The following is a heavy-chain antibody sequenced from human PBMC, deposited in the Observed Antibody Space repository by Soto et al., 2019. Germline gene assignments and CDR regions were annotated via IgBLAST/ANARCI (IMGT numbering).Heavy chain of an antibody. D-gene: IGHD6-6*01. V-gene: IGHV3-30-3*01. CDR2: ISYDGSNK. CDR3: ARGLGSSKKSLDY. CDR1: GFTFSSYA. Sequence: QVQLEESGGGVVQPGRSLRLSCAASGFTFSSYAMHWVRQAPGKGLEWVAVISYDGSNKYYADSVKGRFTISRDNSKNTLYLQMNSLRAEDTAVYYCARGLGSSKKSLDYWGQGTLVTVSS. J-gene: IGHJ4*02.